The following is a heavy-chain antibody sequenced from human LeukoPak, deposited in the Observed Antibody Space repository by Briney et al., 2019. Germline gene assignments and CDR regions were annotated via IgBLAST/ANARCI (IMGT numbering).Heavy chain of an antibody. Sequence: GGSLRLSCAPSGFTFSDYYMSWIRQAPGKGLEWVSYISSSGSTIYYADSVKGRFTISRDNAKNSLYLQMNSLRAEDTAVYYCARSPTVRRPASDAFDIWGQGTMVTVSS. CDR3: ARSPTVRRPASDAFDI. CDR1: GFTFSDYY. J-gene: IGHJ3*02. CDR2: ISSSGSTI. D-gene: IGHD3-10*01. V-gene: IGHV3-11*04.